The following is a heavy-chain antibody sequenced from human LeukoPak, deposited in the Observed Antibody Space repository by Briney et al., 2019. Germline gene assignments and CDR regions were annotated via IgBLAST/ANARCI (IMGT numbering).Heavy chain of an antibody. CDR1: GGSLSGYY. J-gene: IGHJ4*02. CDR2: INHSGST. CDR3: ARGQAYYDFWSGHSSPDY. V-gene: IGHV4-34*01. Sequence: PSETLSLTCAVYGGSLSGYYWSWIRQPPGKGLEWVGEINHSGSTNYNPSLKSRVTISVDTSKNQFSLKLSSVTAADTAVYYCARGQAYYDFWSGHSSPDYWGQGTLVTVSS. D-gene: IGHD3-3*01.